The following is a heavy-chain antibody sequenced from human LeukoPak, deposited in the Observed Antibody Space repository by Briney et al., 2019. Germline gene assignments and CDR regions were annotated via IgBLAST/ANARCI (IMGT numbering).Heavy chain of an antibody. J-gene: IGHJ4*02. CDR3: ARGLSIAAAGIVPFFDY. V-gene: IGHV4-34*01. D-gene: IGHD6-13*01. CDR1: GGSFSDYY. CDR2: INHSGST. Sequence: SETLSLTCAVYGGSFSDYYWSWIRQPPGKGLEWIGEINHSGSTNYNPSLKSRVTISVDTSKNQFSLKLSSVTAADTAVYYRARGLSIAAAGIVPFFDYWGQGTLVTVSS.